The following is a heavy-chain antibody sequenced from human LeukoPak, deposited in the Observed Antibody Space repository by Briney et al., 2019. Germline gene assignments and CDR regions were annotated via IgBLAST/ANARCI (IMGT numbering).Heavy chain of an antibody. J-gene: IGHJ3*02. CDR3: ARCYYDSSGYYDAFDI. CDR2: IYTSGST. V-gene: IGHV4-61*02. CDR1: GGSISSGSYY. D-gene: IGHD3-22*01. Sequence: SQTLSLTCTVSGGSISSGSYYWSWIRQPAGKGLEWIGRIYTSGSTNYNPSLKSRVTMSVDTSKNQFSLKLSSVTAADTAVYYCARCYYDSSGYYDAFDIWGQGTMVTVSS.